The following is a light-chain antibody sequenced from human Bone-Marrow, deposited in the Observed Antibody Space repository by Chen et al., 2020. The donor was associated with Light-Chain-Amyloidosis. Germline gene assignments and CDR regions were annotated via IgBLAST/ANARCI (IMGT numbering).Light chain of an antibody. V-gene: IGLV6-57*01. Sequence: NIMLTQPHSVSESPGKTVIISCTRSSGSIATNYVQWYQQRPGSSPTTVIYEDDQRPSGVPDRFSGSIDRSSNSASLTISGLNTEDEADYYCQSYQGSSQGVFGGGTKLTVL. CDR1: SGSIATNY. CDR3: QSYQGSSQGV. CDR2: EDD. J-gene: IGLJ3*02.